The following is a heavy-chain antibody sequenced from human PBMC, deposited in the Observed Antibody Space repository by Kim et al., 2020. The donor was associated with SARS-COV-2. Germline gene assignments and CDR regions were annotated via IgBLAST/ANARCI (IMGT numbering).Heavy chain of an antibody. D-gene: IGHD6-13*01. V-gene: IGHV3-53*04. Sequence: GGSLRLSCAASGFTVSSNYMSWVRQAPGKELECVSVIYSGGSTYYADSVTGRFTISRHNSKNTLYVQMNSLRAEDTAVYYCARDYVLSIAAGGTSDYYYGMDVWGQGTRVTVSS. CDR3: ARDYVLSIAAGGTSDYYYGMDV. CDR2: IYSGGST. CDR1: GFTVSSNY. J-gene: IGHJ6*02.